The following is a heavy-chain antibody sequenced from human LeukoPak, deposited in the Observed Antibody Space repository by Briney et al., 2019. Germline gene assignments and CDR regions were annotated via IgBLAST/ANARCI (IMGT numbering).Heavy chain of an antibody. V-gene: IGHV1-2*02. CDR1: GYTFTGYY. CDR3: ARVDARQGVSRLRGSIRVEAFDI. Sequence: GASVKVSCKASGYTFTGYYMHWVRQAPGQGLEWMGWINPNSGGTNYAQKFQGRVTMTRDTSISTAYMELSRLRSDDTAVYYCARVDARQGVSRLRGSIRVEAFDIWGQGTMVTVSS. CDR2: INPNSGGT. D-gene: IGHD2-21*02. J-gene: IGHJ3*02.